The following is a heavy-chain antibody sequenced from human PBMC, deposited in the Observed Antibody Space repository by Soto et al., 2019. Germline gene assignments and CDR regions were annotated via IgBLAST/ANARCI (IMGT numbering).Heavy chain of an antibody. Sequence: QVQLVESGGGVVQPGRSLRLSCAASGFTFSSYGMHWVRQAPGKGLEWVAVISYDGSNKYYADSLKGRFTISRDNSKNTLYLQMNSMRAEDTAVYYCAKDRYDYVWGSYRYFDYWGQGTLVTVSS. D-gene: IGHD3-16*02. CDR3: AKDRYDYVWGSYRYFDY. V-gene: IGHV3-30*18. J-gene: IGHJ4*02. CDR2: ISYDGSNK. CDR1: GFTFSSYG.